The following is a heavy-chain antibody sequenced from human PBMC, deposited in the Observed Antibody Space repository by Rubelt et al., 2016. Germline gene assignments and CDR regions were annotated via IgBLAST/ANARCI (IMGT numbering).Heavy chain of an antibody. CDR2: IYYSGNI. Sequence: QVQLQESGPGLVKPSETLSLTCSVSGGSISTYYWSWIRQPPGKGLEWIGNIYYSGNIYYNPSLNSRLPKIVHPSKNQFSLSLRAVTAADTAVYYCARRPLEDPGGSYPFDFWGQGALVTVSS. CDR1: GGSISTYY. V-gene: IGHV4-59*08. CDR3: ARRPLEDPGGSYPFDF. D-gene: IGHD1-26*01. J-gene: IGHJ4*02.